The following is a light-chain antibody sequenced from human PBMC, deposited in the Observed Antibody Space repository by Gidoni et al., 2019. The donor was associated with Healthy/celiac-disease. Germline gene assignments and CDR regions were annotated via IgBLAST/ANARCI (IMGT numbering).Light chain of an antibody. V-gene: IGKV1-5*03. Sequence: DIQMTQSPSTLSASVGDRVTITGRASQSISSWLAWYQQKPGKAPKLLSYKASSLESGVPSRFSGSGSGTEFTLTISSLQPDDFATYYCQQYNSYSLTFGQGTKVEIK. CDR2: KAS. CDR3: QQYNSYSLT. CDR1: QSISSW. J-gene: IGKJ1*01.